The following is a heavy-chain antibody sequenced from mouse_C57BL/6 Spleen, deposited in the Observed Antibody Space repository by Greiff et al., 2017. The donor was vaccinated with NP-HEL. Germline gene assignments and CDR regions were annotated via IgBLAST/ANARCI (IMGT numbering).Heavy chain of an antibody. V-gene: IGHV5-4*01. D-gene: IGHD2-3*01. CDR3: ARDDGYCAY. CDR1: GFTFSSYA. CDR2: ISDGGSYT. J-gene: IGHJ3*01. Sequence: EVKLMESGGGLVKPGGSLKLSCAASGFTFSSYAMSWVRQTPEKRLEWVATISDGGSYTYYPDNVKGRFTISRDNAKNNLYLQMSHLKSEDTAMYYCARDDGYCAYWGQGTLVTVSA.